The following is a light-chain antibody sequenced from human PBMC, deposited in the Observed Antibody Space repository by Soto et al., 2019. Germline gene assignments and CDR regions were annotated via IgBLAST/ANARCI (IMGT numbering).Light chain of an antibody. J-gene: IGKJ5*01. CDR1: QGISSY. Sequence: IQLTQSPYSLSASVGDRVTITCRASQGISSYLAWYQQKPGKAPKLLIYAASTLQSGVPSRFSGSASGTDFTLTISILQPEDFATYYCQQLNSYPLSFGQGTRLEIK. CDR3: QQLNSYPLS. V-gene: IGKV1-9*01. CDR2: AAS.